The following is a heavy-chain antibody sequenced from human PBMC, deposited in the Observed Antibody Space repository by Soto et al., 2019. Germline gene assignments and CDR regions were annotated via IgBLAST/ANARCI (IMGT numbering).Heavy chain of an antibody. J-gene: IGHJ6*02. D-gene: IGHD3-10*01. Sequence: GGSLRLSCAASGFTFSSYSMNWVRQAPGKGLEWVSSISSSSSYIYYADSVKGRFTISRDNAKNSLYLQMNSLGAEDTAVYYCAKVRGAGGSKAYYYYGMDVWGQGTTVTVSS. V-gene: IGHV3-21*04. CDR1: GFTFSSYS. CDR3: AKVRGAGGSKAYYYYGMDV. CDR2: ISSSSSYI.